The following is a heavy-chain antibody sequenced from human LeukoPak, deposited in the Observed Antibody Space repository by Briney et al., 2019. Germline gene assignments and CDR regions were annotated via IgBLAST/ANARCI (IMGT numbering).Heavy chain of an antibody. CDR3: AIQLGLAVAGRFDY. CDR2: ISGSGATI. J-gene: IGHJ4*02. D-gene: IGHD6-19*01. CDR1: GFTFSRYA. Sequence: AGGSLRLSCAASGFTFSRYAMSWVRQAPGKGLEWVSAISGSGATIYYADSVKGRFTISRDNSKNTLYLQMNSLRVEDTAVYHCAIQLGLAVAGRFDYWGQGNPVTVSS. V-gene: IGHV3-23*01.